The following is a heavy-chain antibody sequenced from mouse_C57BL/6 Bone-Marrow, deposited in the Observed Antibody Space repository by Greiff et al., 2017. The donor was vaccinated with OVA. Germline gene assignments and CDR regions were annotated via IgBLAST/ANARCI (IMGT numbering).Heavy chain of an antibody. CDR1: GYTFTDYE. V-gene: IGHV1-15*01. CDR2: IDPATGGT. CDR3: KRTGSGFAY. J-gene: IGHJ3*01. D-gene: IGHD4-1*01. Sequence: QVQLKQSGAELVRPGASVTLSCKASGYTFTDYEMHWVKQTPVHGLEWIGAIDPATGGTSYNQKFKGKATLTADKSSSTAYMQLRSLPSEDAADYYGKRTGSGFAYWGQGTLVTVSA.